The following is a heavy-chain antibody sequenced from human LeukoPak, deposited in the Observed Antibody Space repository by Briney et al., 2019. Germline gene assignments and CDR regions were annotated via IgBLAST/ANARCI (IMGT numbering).Heavy chain of an antibody. Sequence: KPSETLSLTCAVSGGSISSSSGNCWTWVRQPPGKGLEWIGEIYQSGRTNYKPSLKSRVTISVNKSNSQLSLKLSSVTAADTAVYYCARGDASGYPDYWGQGTLVTVSS. CDR3: ARGDASGYPDY. V-gene: IGHV4-4*02. CDR1: GGSISSSSGNC. CDR2: IYQSGRT. D-gene: IGHD3-22*01. J-gene: IGHJ4*02.